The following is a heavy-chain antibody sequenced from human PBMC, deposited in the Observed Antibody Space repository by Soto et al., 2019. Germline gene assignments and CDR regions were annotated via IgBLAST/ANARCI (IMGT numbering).Heavy chain of an antibody. CDR1: GASISGFY. J-gene: IGHJ5*02. CDR2: IYPTGTT. CDR3: VRDGTKTLRDWFDP. Sequence: PSETLSLTCTVSGASISGFYWSWIRKSAGKGLEWIGRIYPTGTTDYNPSLKSRVMMSVDTSNKQFSLKLRSVTAADTAVYYCVRDGTKTLRDWFDPWGQGISVTVSS. V-gene: IGHV4-4*07. D-gene: IGHD1-1*01.